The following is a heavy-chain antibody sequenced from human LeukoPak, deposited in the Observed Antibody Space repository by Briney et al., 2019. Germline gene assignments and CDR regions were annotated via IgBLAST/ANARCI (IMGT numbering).Heavy chain of an antibody. V-gene: IGHV1-2*02. D-gene: IGHD3-10*01. CDR3: ARVAIWFGEFFPYYMDV. J-gene: IGHJ6*03. CDR2: INPNNGGT. Sequence: ASVKVSCKTFGYTFTSNYMQWVRQAPGQGLEWVGWINPNNGGTYYAEKFQGRVTMTRDTSAYAVYMELDRLRYDDTAVYHCARVAIWFGEFFPYYMDVWGKGTTVTVSS. CDR1: GYTFTSNY.